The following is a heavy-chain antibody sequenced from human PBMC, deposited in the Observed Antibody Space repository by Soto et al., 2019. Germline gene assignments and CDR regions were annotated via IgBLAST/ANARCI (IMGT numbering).Heavy chain of an antibody. CDR1: GFTFSSNS. CDR3: ARLVGAYQHYLGY. D-gene: IGHD1-26*01. Sequence: EVQLVESGGGLVKPGGSLRLSCAASGFTFSSNSMIWVRQAPGKGLEWVSYIDSTSMHIYYADSVKGRFTITRDNAKNAVYLQVTTLRAEAAAVYYCARLVGAYQHYLGYWGQRALVTVSS. V-gene: IGHV3-21*02. CDR2: IDSTSMHI. J-gene: IGHJ4*02.